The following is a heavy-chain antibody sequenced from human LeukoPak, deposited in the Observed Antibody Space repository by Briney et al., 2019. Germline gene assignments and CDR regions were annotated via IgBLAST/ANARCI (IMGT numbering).Heavy chain of an antibody. CDR1: GGSVSSGSYY. CDR2: IYYSGST. Sequence: SETLSLTCTVSGGSVSSGSYYWSWIRQPPGKGLEWIGSIYYSGSTYYNPSLKSRVTISVDTSKNQFSLKLSSVTAADTAVYYCASSVVRGVLYYFDYWGQGTLVTVSS. CDR3: ASSVVRGVLYYFDY. J-gene: IGHJ4*02. D-gene: IGHD3-10*01. V-gene: IGHV4-39*01.